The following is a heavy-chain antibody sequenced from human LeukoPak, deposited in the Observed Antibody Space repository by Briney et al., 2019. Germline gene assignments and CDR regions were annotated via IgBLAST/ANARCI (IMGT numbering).Heavy chain of an antibody. CDR1: GFTFSSYS. D-gene: IGHD2-2*01. J-gene: IGHJ4*02. CDR3: ARDAPRYCSSTSCYSRSAYYFDY. Sequence: GGSLRLSCAASGFTFSSYSMDWVRQAPGKGLEWVSSISGSSSYIYYAHSVKGRFTISRDNAKNSLYLQMNSLRAEDTAVYYCARDAPRYCSSTSCYSRSAYYFDYWGQGTLVTVSS. CDR2: ISGSSSYI. V-gene: IGHV3-21*01.